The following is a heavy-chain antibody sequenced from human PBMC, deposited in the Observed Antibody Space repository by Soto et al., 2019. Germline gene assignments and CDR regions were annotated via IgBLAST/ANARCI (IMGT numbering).Heavy chain of an antibody. V-gene: IGHV3-23*01. D-gene: IGHD6-13*01. CDR1: GFTFSSYS. J-gene: IGHJ5*02. Sequence: GGSLRLSCAASGFTFSSYSMSWVRQAPGKGLEWVSAISGSGGSTYYADSVKGRFTISRDNSKNTLYLQMNSLRAEDTAVYYCAKVRAKGIAAAGSIWFDPWGQGTLVTVPS. CDR2: ISGSGGST. CDR3: AKVRAKGIAAAGSIWFDP.